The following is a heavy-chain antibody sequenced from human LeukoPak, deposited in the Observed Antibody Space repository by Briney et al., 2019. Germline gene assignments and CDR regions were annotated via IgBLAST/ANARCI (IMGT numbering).Heavy chain of an antibody. Sequence: PPETLSLTCTVSGGSISSYYWSWIRQPPGKGLEWIGYIYYSGSTNYNPSLKSRVTISVDTSKNQFSLKLSSVTAADTAVYYCARGPDSSGWSDFDYWGQGTLVTVSS. CDR2: IYYSGST. CDR1: GGSISSYY. CDR3: ARGPDSSGWSDFDY. J-gene: IGHJ4*02. D-gene: IGHD6-19*01. V-gene: IGHV4-59*01.